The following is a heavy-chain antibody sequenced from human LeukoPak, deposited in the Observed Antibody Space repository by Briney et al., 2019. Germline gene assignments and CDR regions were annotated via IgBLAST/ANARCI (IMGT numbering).Heavy chain of an antibody. J-gene: IGHJ6*03. CDR2: INPSGGST. D-gene: IGHD4-11*01. Sequence: ASVKVSCKASGYTFTSYYMHWVRQAPGQGLEWMGIINPSGGSTSYAQKFQGRVTMTRDMSTSTVYMELSSLRSEDTAVYYCARDGTVTTVTYYYYYMDVWGKGTTVTVSS. V-gene: IGHV1-46*01. CDR3: ARDGTVTTVTYYYYYMDV. CDR1: GYTFTSYY.